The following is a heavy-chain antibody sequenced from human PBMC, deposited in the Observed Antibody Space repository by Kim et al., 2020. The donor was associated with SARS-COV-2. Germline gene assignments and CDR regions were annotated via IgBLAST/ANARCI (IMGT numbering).Heavy chain of an antibody. J-gene: IGHJ5*02. Sequence: KGRITISVDTSKDQFSLKLSSVTAADTAVYYCARDLRCSGGSCWDNWFDPWGQGTLVTVSS. V-gene: IGHV4-59*01. CDR3: ARDLRCSGGSCWDNWFDP. D-gene: IGHD2-15*01.